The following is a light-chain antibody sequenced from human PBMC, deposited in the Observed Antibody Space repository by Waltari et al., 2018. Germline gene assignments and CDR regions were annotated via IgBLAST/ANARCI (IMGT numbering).Light chain of an antibody. V-gene: IGKV3D-15*01. Sequence: EIVMTQSPAVLSVSPGQRATLSCGASETVTSHLAWYQQKPGQAPRLLIYDASTRAAGIPARFSGSGSETEFTLTVTSLQSEDCAVYYCQQYYEWQTFGPGTKVEIK. J-gene: IGKJ1*01. CDR2: DAS. CDR1: ETVTSH. CDR3: QQYYEWQT.